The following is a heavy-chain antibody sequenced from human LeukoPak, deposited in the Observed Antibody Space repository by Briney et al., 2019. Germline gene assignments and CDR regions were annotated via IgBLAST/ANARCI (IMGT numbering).Heavy chain of an antibody. D-gene: IGHD2-15*01. Sequence: PGGSLRLSCAASGFTFSTYAMSWVRQAPGKGLEWVSAIGGSGGSTYYADSVKGRSTISRDNSKNTLYLQMNSLRAEDTAVYYCAREGGCSGGSCYSGTSWFDPWGQGTLVTVSS. CDR1: GFTFSTYA. V-gene: IGHV3-23*01. CDR2: IGGSGGST. J-gene: IGHJ5*02. CDR3: AREGGCSGGSCYSGTSWFDP.